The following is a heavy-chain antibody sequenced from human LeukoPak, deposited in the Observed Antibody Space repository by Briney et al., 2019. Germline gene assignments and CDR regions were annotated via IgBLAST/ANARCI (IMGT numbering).Heavy chain of an antibody. V-gene: IGHV3-48*03. J-gene: IGHJ4*02. CDR1: GFTFNIYE. CDR3: ARECLTCGGDSYDY. D-gene: IGHD2-21*01. CDR2: IDGSGNSI. Sequence: PGGSLRLSCAASGFTFNIYEFNWVRQAPGKGLEWLSHIDGSGNSIYYADSVKGRFTISRDNAKSSLYLQMSSLRADDTAVYYCARECLTCGGDSYDYWGQGALVTVSS.